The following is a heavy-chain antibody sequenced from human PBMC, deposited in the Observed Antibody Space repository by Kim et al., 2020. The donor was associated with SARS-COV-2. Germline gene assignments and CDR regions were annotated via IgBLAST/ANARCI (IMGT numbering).Heavy chain of an antibody. Sequence: SETLSLTCAVYGGSFSGYYWSWIRQPPGKGLEWIGEINHSGSTNYNPSLKSRVTISVDTSKNQFSLKLSSVTAADTAVYYCARYYDYVWGSYRYPLYYGMDVWGQGTTVTVSS. CDR1: GGSFSGYY. D-gene: IGHD3-16*02. CDR3: ARYYDYVWGSYRYPLYYGMDV. V-gene: IGHV4-34*01. CDR2: INHSGST. J-gene: IGHJ6*02.